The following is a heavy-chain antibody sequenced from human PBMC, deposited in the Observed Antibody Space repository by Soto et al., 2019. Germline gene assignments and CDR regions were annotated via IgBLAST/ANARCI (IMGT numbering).Heavy chain of an antibody. CDR3: ALSYYGSGTSFDY. CDR2: ISSSRSTI. Sequence: EVQLVESGGGLVQPGGSLRLSCAASGFTFSSYSMNWVRQAPGKGLEWVSYISSSRSTIYYADSVKGRFTISRDNAKNSLYLQMNSLRAEDTAVYYCALSYYGSGTSFDYWGQGTLVTFS. J-gene: IGHJ4*02. CDR1: GFTFSSYS. D-gene: IGHD3-10*01. V-gene: IGHV3-48*01.